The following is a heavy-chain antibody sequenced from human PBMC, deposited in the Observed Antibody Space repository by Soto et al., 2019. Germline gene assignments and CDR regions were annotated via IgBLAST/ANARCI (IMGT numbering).Heavy chain of an antibody. D-gene: IGHD2-8*01. CDR2: ISGSGGST. J-gene: IGHJ4*02. V-gene: IGHV3-23*01. CDR3: AKDRYCTNGVCYSLFDY. Sequence: EVQLLESGGGLVQPGGSLRLSCAASGFTFSSYAMSWVRQAPGKGLEWVSAISGSGGSTYYADSVKGRFTISRDNSKNTLYLQMNSLRAEDTAVYYCAKDRYCTNGVCYSLFDYWGQGTLVTVSS. CDR1: GFTFSSYA.